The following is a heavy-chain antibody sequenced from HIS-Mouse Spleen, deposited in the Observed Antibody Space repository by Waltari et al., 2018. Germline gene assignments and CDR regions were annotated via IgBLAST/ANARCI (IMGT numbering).Heavy chain of an antibody. Sequence: QWYQRRVTMTRNTSISTAYMELSSLRSEDTAVYYCARGPIAARGAFDIWGQGTMVTVSS. J-gene: IGHJ3*02. CDR3: ARGPIAARGAFDI. D-gene: IGHD6-6*01. V-gene: IGHV1-8*01.